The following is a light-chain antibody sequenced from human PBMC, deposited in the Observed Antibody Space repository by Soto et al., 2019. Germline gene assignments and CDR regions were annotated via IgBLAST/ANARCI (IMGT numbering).Light chain of an antibody. Sequence: DIQMTQSQSSLSASVGDRVTITCRASQGISNYLAWYQQQPGKVPKLLIYVASTLQSGVPSRFSGSGSGTDFTLPISSLQPEDVATYYCQKYNSAPWTFGQGTKVEIK. V-gene: IGKV1-27*01. CDR2: VAS. CDR3: QKYNSAPWT. CDR1: QGISNY. J-gene: IGKJ1*01.